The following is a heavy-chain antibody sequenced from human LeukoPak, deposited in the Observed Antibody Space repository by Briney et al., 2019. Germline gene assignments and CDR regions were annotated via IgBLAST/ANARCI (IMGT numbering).Heavy chain of an antibody. CDR3: ARKGTVTTPLYYYGMDV. J-gene: IGHJ6*02. D-gene: IGHD4-17*01. CDR2: IIPILGIA. V-gene: IGHV1-69*02. Sequence: SVKVSCKASGGTFSSYTISWVRQAPGQGLEWMGRIIPILGIANYAQKFQGRVTITADKSTSTAYMELSSLRPEDTAVYYCARKGTVTTPLYYYGMDVWGQGTTVTVSS. CDR1: GGTFSSYT.